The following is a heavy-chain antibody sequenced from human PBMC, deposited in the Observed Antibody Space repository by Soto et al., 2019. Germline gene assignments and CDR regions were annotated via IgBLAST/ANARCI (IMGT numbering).Heavy chain of an antibody. J-gene: IGHJ4*02. Sequence: SETLSLTCTVSGGSISSSSFYWDWIRQPPGKGLEWIGYIYYSGSTNYNPSLKSRVTISVDTSRNQFSLKLISVTAADTAVYYCARHINSGSYKAFDYWGQGTLVTVSS. CDR1: GGSISSSSFY. CDR2: IYYSGST. CDR3: ARHINSGSYKAFDY. D-gene: IGHD1-26*01. V-gene: IGHV4-39*01.